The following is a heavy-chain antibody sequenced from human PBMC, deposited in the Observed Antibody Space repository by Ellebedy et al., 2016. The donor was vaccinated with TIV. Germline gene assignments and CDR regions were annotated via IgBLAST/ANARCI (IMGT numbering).Heavy chain of an antibody. CDR1: GYRFTSYW. CDR2: IYPGDSHT. J-gene: IGHJ4*02. V-gene: IGHV5-51*01. CDR3: ARIPYYYESSGPRFLDY. Sequence: GESLKISCKGSGYRFTSYWIAWVRQMPGKGLEWMGIIYPGDSHTRYRPSFQGQVTISADKSISTAYLQWSSLKASNTAMYYCARIPYYYESSGPRFLDYWGQGTLVTVSA. D-gene: IGHD3-22*01.